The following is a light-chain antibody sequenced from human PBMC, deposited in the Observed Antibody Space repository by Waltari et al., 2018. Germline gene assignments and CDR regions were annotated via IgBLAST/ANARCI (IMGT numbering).Light chain of an antibody. J-gene: IGLJ3*02. CDR3: ASWDDSLNGRWE. CDR1: SSNIGSNV. Sequence: QSVLTQPPSASGTPGPRVTISCSGSSSNIGSNVVNWYQQVPGTTPKLLIYRNEQRPSGVPDRFSGSKSGTSASLAISGLRPEDEAEYYCASWDDSLNGRWEFGGGTKVTVL. V-gene: IGLV1-44*01. CDR2: RNE.